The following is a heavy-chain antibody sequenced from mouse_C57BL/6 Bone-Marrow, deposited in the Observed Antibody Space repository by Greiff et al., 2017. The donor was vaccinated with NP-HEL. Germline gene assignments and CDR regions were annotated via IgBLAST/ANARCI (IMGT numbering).Heavy chain of an antibody. CDR1: GFTFSDYY. J-gene: IGHJ2*01. CDR2: INSDGSST. D-gene: IGHD1-1*01. CDR3: ARDSGSWYFDY. V-gene: IGHV5-16*01. Sequence: EVKLVESEGGLVQPGSSMKLSCTASGFTFSDYYMAWVRQVPEKGLEWVANINSDGSSTYYLDSLKSRFIISRDNAKNILYLQMSSLKSEDSATYYCARDSGSWYFDYWGKGTTLTVSS.